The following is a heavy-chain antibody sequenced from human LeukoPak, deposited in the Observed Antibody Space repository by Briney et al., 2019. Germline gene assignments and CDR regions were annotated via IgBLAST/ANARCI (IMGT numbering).Heavy chain of an antibody. J-gene: IGHJ4*02. V-gene: IGHV3-23*01. CDR1: TLIATIVA. D-gene: IGHD2-8*01. CDR3: AKGPFGMIWTNGVCYTLDY. CDR2: ISGSGGST. Sequence: PGGSLTLSSPTFTLIATIVATGGSRQAPGKGLEWVSAISGSGGSTYYADSVKGRFTISRDNSKNTLYLQMNSLRAEDTAVYYCAKGPFGMIWTNGVCYTLDYWGQGTLVTVSS.